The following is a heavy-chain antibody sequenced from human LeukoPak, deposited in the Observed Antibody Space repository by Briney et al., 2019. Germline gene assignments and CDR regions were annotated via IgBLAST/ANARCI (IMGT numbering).Heavy chain of an antibody. Sequence: ASVKVPCKVSGYTLTELSMHWVRQAPGKGLEWMGGFDPEDGETIYAQKFQGRVTMTEDTSTDTAYMELSSLRSEDTAVYYCATAPLFDYGDYFDYWGQGTLVTVSS. V-gene: IGHV1-24*01. J-gene: IGHJ4*02. CDR3: ATAPLFDYGDYFDY. D-gene: IGHD4-17*01. CDR2: FDPEDGET. CDR1: GYTLTELS.